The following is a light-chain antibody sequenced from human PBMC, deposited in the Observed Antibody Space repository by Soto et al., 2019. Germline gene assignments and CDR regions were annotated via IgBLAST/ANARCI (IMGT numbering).Light chain of an antibody. CDR1: QSIRTY. Sequence: DIQVTQSPSSLSASVGDRVTITCRASQSIRTYLNWYQEKPGKAPKLLIYNASTWHSGVPSRFSGSGSGTDFTLTISSLQPEDFATYYCQQSDSTLYSFGQGTKLEIK. J-gene: IGKJ2*03. CDR3: QQSDSTLYS. V-gene: IGKV1-39*01. CDR2: NAS.